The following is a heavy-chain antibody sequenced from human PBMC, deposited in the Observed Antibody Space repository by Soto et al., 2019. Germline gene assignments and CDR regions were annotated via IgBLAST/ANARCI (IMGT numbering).Heavy chain of an antibody. CDR3: ARRYGDCFDY. CDR1: GGSISSYY. V-gene: IGHV4-59*08. Sequence: SETLSLTCTVSGGSISSYYWSWIRQPPGKGLEWIGYIYYSGSTNYNPSHKSRDTISVDTTKNQKSLKLSSETAADTAVYYCARRYGDCFDYWGQGIQVTVS. D-gene: IGHD4-17*01. CDR2: IYYSGST. J-gene: IGHJ4*02.